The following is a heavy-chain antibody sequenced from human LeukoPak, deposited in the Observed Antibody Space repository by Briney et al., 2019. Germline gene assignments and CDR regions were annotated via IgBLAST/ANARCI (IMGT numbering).Heavy chain of an antibody. CDR2: IYYSGST. D-gene: IGHD6-6*01. Sequence: PSETLSLTCTVSGGSISSYYWSWIRQPPGKGLEWIGYIYYSGSTNYNPSLKSRVTISVDTSKNQFSLKLSSVTAADTAVYYCARDHLGRGSSFLVYYFSYMDFGAKGPTVTVS. CDR1: GGSISSYY. V-gene: IGHV4-59*12. J-gene: IGHJ6*03. CDR3: ARDHLGRGSSFLVYYFSYMD.